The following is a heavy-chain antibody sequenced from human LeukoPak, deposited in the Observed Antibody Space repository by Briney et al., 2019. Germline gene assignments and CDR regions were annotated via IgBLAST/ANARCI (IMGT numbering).Heavy chain of an antibody. D-gene: IGHD3-10*01. V-gene: IGHV4-34*01. CDR2: INHSGST. CDR3: SYGSGSYSTYYFDY. CDR1: GGSFSGYY. Sequence: PSETLSLTCAVYGGSFSGYYWSWIRQPPGKGLGWIGEINHSGSTNYNPSLKSRVTISVDTSKNQFSLKLSSVTAADTAVYYRSYGSGSYSTYYFDYWGQGTLVTVSS. J-gene: IGHJ4*02.